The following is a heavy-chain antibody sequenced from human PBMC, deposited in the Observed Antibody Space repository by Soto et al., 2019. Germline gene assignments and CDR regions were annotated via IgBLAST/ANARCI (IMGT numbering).Heavy chain of an antibody. CDR2: ISSSDSTI. D-gene: IGHD3-3*01. J-gene: IGHJ4*02. CDR1: GFTFSDYF. CDR3: ARWGVDDFWSGYYSDY. V-gene: IGHV3-11*01. Sequence: GGSLRLSCAASGFTFSDYFMSWIRQAPGKGLEWVSSISSSDSTIYYADSVKGRFTISRDNAKNSLYLQMNSLRAEDTAVYYCARWGVDDFWSGYYSDYWGQGTLVTVSS.